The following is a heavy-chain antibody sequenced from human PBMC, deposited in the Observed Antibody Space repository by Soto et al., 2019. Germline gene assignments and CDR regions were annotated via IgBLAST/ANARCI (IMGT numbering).Heavy chain of an antibody. CDR1: GFTFSIYA. CDR3: AKRGDSGSYYFNS. J-gene: IGHJ4*02. Sequence: GGSLRLSCAASGFTFSIYAMSWVRQAPGKGLEWVSTFSGSSSNTYYADSVKGRFTISRDNSKNTLYLQMNSLRADDTAVYYCAKRGDSGSYYFNSWGQGTLVTVSS. D-gene: IGHD3-10*01. CDR2: FSGSSSNT. V-gene: IGHV3-23*01.